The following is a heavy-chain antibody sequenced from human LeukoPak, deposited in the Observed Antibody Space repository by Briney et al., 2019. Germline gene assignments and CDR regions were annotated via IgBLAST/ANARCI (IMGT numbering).Heavy chain of an antibody. CDR2: IYYSGDT. Sequence: SETLSLTCTVSGGSISSSSYYWGWIRQPPGKGLEWIGSIYYSGDTYYNPSLKSRVTISVDTSKIQFSLKLNSVTAADTAVYYCARHRAYVSSGYYYREGFDYWGQGALVTVSS. CDR1: GGSISSSSYY. V-gene: IGHV4-39*01. J-gene: IGHJ4*02. D-gene: IGHD3-22*01. CDR3: ARHRAYVSSGYYYREGFDY.